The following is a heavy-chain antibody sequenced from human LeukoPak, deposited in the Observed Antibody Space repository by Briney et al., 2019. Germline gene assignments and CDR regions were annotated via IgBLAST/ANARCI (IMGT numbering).Heavy chain of an antibody. CDR3: ASVEMATIWAFDI. V-gene: IGHV1-2*02. CDR1: GYTFTSYY. CDR2: INPNSGGT. Sequence: ASVKVSCKASGYTFTSYYMHWARQAPGQGLEWMGWINPNSGGTNYAQKFQGRVTMTRDTSISTAYMELSRLRSDDTAVYYCASVEMATIWAFDIWGQGTMVTVSS. D-gene: IGHD5-24*01. J-gene: IGHJ3*02.